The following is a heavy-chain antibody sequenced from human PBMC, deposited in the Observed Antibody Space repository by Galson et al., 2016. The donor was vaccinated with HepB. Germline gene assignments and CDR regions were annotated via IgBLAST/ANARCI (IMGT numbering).Heavy chain of an antibody. D-gene: IGHD3/OR15-3a*01. CDR3: ARDTWTWT. J-gene: IGHJ1*01. CDR2: IYSGGDT. Sequence: SLRLSCAASGVTVSNNFISWVRQAPGRGLQWVSVIYSGGDTYYTDSVKGRFTISRDSSKNTVYLQMNSLRVDDTAVYYCARDTWTWTRGQGTLVTVSS. CDR1: GVTVSNNF. V-gene: IGHV3-66*01.